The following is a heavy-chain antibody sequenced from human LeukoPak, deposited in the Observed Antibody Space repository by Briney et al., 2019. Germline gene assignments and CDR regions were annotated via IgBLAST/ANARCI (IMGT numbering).Heavy chain of an antibody. CDR3: ARDRRWLGNDAFDI. V-gene: IGHV1-2*02. CDR1: GYTLTELS. D-gene: IGHD6-19*01. Sequence: ASVKVSCKVSGYTLTELSMHWVRQAPGQGLEWMGWINPNSGGTNYAQKFQGRVTMTRDTSISTAYMDLSGLRSDDTAVYYCARDRRWLGNDAFDIWGQGTMVTVSS. CDR2: INPNSGGT. J-gene: IGHJ3*02.